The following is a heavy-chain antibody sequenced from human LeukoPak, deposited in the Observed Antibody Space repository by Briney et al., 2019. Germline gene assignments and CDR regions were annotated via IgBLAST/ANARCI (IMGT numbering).Heavy chain of an antibody. CDR3: ARQQDMVRGTKIDY. CDR1: GGSFTSYA. D-gene: IGHD3-10*01. J-gene: IGHJ4*02. V-gene: IGHV1-69*06. Sequence: SVKVSRKASGGSFTSYAISWIRQAPGQGLEWVGGIIPLFDRTTYAPGFQGRVTITADKATSTAYMELSGLTSEDTAVYYCARQQDMVRGTKIDYWGQGTLVTVSS. CDR2: IIPLFDRT.